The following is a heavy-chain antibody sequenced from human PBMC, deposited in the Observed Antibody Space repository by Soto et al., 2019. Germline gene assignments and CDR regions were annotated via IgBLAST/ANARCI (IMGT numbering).Heavy chain of an antibody. CDR2: ISYDGSNK. CDR1: GFTFSSYG. D-gene: IGHD3-3*01. CDR3: VFGGRITIFGVVPNYGMDV. V-gene: IGHV3-30*03. J-gene: IGHJ6*02. Sequence: GGSLRLSCAASGFTFSSYGMHWVRQAPGKGLEWVAVISYDGSNKYYADSVKGRFTISRDNSKNTLYLQMNSLRAEDTAVYYCVFGGRITIFGVVPNYGMDVWGQGTTVTVSS.